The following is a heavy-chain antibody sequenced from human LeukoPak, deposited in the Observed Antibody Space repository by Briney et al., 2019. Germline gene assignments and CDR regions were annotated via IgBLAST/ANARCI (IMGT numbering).Heavy chain of an antibody. CDR1: GFTFSSYE. V-gene: IGHV3-48*03. CDR2: ISSSGSTI. Sequence: PGGSLRLSCAASGFTFSSYEMNWVRQAPGKGLEWVSYISSSGSTIYYADSVKGRFTISRDKAKNSLYLQMNSLRAEDTAVYYCARERYYFDYWGQGTLVTVSS. J-gene: IGHJ4*02. D-gene: IGHD3-3*01. CDR3: ARERYYFDY.